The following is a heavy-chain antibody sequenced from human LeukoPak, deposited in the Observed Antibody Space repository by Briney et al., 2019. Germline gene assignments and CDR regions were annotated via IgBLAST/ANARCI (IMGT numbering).Heavy chain of an antibody. Sequence: GGSLRLSCVASGFTFSSYAMSWVRQAPGKGLEWVSGISGSGGSTYYADSVKGRFTISRDNAKNSLYLQMNSLRAEDTAVYYCARDFASSWTPGVDMDVWGQGTTVTVSS. CDR3: ARDFASSWTPGVDMDV. CDR2: ISGSGGST. V-gene: IGHV3-48*03. J-gene: IGHJ6*02. D-gene: IGHD6-13*01. CDR1: GFTFSSYA.